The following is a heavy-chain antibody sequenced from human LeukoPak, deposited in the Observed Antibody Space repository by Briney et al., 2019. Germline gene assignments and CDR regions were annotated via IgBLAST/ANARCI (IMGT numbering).Heavy chain of an antibody. CDR3: ARKNSGSYWSWFDP. CDR2: IIPIFGTA. CDR1: GSTFSSYA. V-gene: IGHV1-69*05. Sequence: SVKVSCKASGSTFSSYAISWVRQAPGQGLEWMGGIIPIFGTANYAQKFQGRVTITTDESTSTAYMELSSLRSEDTAVYYCARKNSGSYWSWFDPWGQGTLVTVSS. D-gene: IGHD1-26*01. J-gene: IGHJ5*02.